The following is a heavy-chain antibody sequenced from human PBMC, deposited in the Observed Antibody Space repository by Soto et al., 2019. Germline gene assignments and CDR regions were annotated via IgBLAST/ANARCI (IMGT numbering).Heavy chain of an antibody. CDR2: ISYDGSNE. Sequence: QVQLVESGGGVVQPGRSLRLSCAASGFTFSTYGIHWVRQAPGKGLEWVAVISYDGSNEYYADSVKGRFTISRDNSENTLFLQMNSLRPEDTAVYYCAKQISPWCSSNRCYGFNYYYAMDVWGQGTTVTVSS. CDR3: AKQISPWCSSNRCYGFNYYYAMDV. V-gene: IGHV3-30*18. CDR1: GFTFSTYG. D-gene: IGHD2-2*01. J-gene: IGHJ6*02.